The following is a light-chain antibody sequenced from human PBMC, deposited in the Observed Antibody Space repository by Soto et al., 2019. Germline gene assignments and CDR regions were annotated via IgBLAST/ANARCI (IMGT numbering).Light chain of an antibody. CDR3: QQYKYYST. J-gene: IGKJ2*01. V-gene: IGKV1-5*03. CDR1: QTISSW. Sequence: DIQMTQSPSTLSGSVGDRVTITCRASQTISSWLAWYQQKPGRAPKLLIYTASVLETGVPSRFSGSGSETEFTLTISSLQPDDFATYYCQQYKYYSTFGQGTKVDIK. CDR2: TAS.